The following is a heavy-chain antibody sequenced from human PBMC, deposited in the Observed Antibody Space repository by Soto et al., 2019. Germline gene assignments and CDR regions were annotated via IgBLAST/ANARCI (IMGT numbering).Heavy chain of an antibody. CDR1: GYTFTSYD. J-gene: IGHJ6*03. V-gene: IGHV1-8*01. Sequence: ASVKVSCKASGYTFTSYDINWVRQATGQGLEWMGWMNPNSGNTGYAQKFQGRVTMTRNTSISTAYMELSSLRSEDTAVYYCARTLRMAAAEYYYYYMDVWGKGTTVTVSS. CDR2: MNPNSGNT. D-gene: IGHD6-13*01. CDR3: ARTLRMAAAEYYYYYMDV.